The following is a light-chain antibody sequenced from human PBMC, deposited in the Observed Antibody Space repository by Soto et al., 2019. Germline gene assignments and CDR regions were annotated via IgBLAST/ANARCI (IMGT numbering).Light chain of an antibody. CDR1: SSDVGGYNF. V-gene: IGLV2-14*01. J-gene: IGLJ1*01. Sequence: QSALTQPASVSGSPGQSITISCTGSSSDVGGYNFVSWYQHHPGKAPKLILYEVTTRPSGVSSRFSGPKSGNTASLTIPGLQADDEANYYCSSYTSSNTPYVFGTGTKLTVL. CDR3: SSYTSSNTPYV. CDR2: EVT.